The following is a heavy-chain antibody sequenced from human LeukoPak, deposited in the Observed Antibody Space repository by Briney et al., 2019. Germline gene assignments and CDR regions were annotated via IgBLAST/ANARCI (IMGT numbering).Heavy chain of an antibody. V-gene: IGHV4-59*01. J-gene: IGHJ4*02. CDR2: IYYSGST. Sequence: NPSETLSLTCTVSGGSISSYYWSWIRQPPGKGLEWIGYIYYSGSTNYNPSLKSRVTISVDTSKNQFSLKLSSVTAADTAVYYCASERKGYCSGGSCYFDYWGQGTLVTVSS. CDR3: ASERKGYCSGGSCYFDY. D-gene: IGHD2-15*01. CDR1: GGSISSYY.